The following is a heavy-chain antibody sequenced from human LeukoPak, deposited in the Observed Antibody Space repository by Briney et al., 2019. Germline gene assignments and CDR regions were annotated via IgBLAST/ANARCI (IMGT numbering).Heavy chain of an antibody. Sequence: SVKVSCKASGGTFSSYAISWVRQAPGQGLEWMGRIIPTFGTANYAQKFQGRVTITTDESTSTAYMELSSLRSEDTAVYYCARGRVYYYDSSGYYVYFQHWGQGTLVTVSS. V-gene: IGHV1-69*05. J-gene: IGHJ1*01. CDR3: ARGRVYYYDSSGYYVYFQH. D-gene: IGHD3-22*01. CDR1: GGTFSSYA. CDR2: IIPTFGTA.